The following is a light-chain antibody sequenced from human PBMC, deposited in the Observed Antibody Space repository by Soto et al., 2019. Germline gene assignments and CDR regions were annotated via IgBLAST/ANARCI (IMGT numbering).Light chain of an antibody. Sequence: QSALTQPPSASGSPGHSVTGSCTGTSSDVGGYNYVSWYQQHPGNAPKLMIFEVTKRPSGVPDRFSGSKSGNTASLTVSGLQAEDEADYYCSSYAGSNNLVFGGGTKLTVL. V-gene: IGLV2-8*01. CDR2: EVT. CDR3: SSYAGSNNLV. CDR1: SSDVGGYNY. J-gene: IGLJ2*01.